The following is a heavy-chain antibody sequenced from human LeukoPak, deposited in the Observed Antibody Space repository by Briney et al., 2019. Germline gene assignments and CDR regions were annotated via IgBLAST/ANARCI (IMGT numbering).Heavy chain of an antibody. J-gene: IGHJ4*02. CDR2: IIPIFGMA. CDR3: ASLYCSGGSCNFDY. V-gene: IGHV1-69*04. Sequence: GASVKVSCKASGGTFSSYAISWVRQAPGQGLEWMGRIIPIFGMANYAQKFQGRVTITADKSTSTAYMELSSLRSEDTAVYYCASLYCSGGSCNFDYWGQGTLVTVSS. CDR1: GGTFSSYA. D-gene: IGHD2-15*01.